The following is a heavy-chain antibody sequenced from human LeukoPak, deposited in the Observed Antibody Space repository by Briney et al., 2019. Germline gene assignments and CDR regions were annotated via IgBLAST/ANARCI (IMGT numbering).Heavy chain of an antibody. CDR1: GGSISSYY. J-gene: IGHJ5*02. D-gene: IGHD1-26*01. V-gene: IGHV4-59*01. Sequence: SETLSLTCTVSGGSISSYYWSWIRQPPGKGLEWIGYIYYSGSTNYNPSLKSRVTISVETSKNQFSLKLSSVTAADTAVYYCARDRGSSGSYSWFDPWGQGTLVTVSS. CDR3: ARDRGSSGSYSWFDP. CDR2: IYYSGST.